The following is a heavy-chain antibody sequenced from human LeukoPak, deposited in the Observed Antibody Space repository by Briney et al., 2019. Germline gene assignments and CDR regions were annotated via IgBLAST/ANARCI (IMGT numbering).Heavy chain of an antibody. Sequence: PGGSLRLSCAASGFTFSSYTMSWVRQAPGKGLEWVSGIVGSGSSTYYADIVRGRFTISRDNFKNTLYLQMNSLRAEDTAVYYCAEGSLGSWYYFDYWGQGTLVTVSS. D-gene: IGHD6-13*01. CDR1: GFTFSSYT. V-gene: IGHV3-23*01. CDR3: AEGSLGSWYYFDY. CDR2: IVGSGSST. J-gene: IGHJ4*02.